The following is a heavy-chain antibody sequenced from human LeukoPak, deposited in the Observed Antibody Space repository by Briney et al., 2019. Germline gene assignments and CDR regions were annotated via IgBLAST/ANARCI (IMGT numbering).Heavy chain of an antibody. D-gene: IGHD2-15*01. J-gene: IGHJ4*02. CDR3: ACYGVAPPY. Sequence: GGSLRLSCAASGFTFSSYWMHWVRQAPGKGLVWVSHINNDGSSTSYADSVKGRFTISRDNAKNTLYLQMNSLRTEDTAVYYCACYGVAPPYWGQGTLVTVSS. CDR2: INNDGSST. V-gene: IGHV3-74*01. CDR1: GFTFSSYW.